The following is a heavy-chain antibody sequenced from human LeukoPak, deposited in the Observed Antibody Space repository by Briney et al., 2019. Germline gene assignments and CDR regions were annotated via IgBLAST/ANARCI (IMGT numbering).Heavy chain of an antibody. Sequence: GGSLRLSCAASGFTFSSYGMHWVRQAPGKGLEWVAFIRYDGSNKYYADSVKGRFTISRDNSKNTLYLQMNSLRAEDTAVYYCARDSHIVVVTAIPGGPDYWGQGTLVTVSS. D-gene: IGHD2-21*02. CDR1: GFTFSSYG. J-gene: IGHJ4*02. CDR2: IRYDGSNK. V-gene: IGHV3-30*02. CDR3: ARDSHIVVVTAIPGGPDY.